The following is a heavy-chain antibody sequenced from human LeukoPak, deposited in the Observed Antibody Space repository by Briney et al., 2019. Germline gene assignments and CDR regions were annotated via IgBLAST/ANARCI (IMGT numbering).Heavy chain of an antibody. CDR3: ARGGSGSYYIDS. CDR2: ISYDGSSK. CDR1: GFTFSSHV. J-gene: IGHJ5*01. D-gene: IGHD3-10*01. Sequence: GGSLRLSCVASGFTFSSHVMHWVRQAPGKGLEWLVIISYDGSSKYYADPVKGRFTMSRDNSRNTLYLQMSSLRADDTAVYYCARGGSGSYYIDSWGQGTLVTVSS. V-gene: IGHV3-30-3*01.